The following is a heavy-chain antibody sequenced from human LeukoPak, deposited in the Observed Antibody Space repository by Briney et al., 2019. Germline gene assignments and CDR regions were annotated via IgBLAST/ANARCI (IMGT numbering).Heavy chain of an antibody. Sequence: SETLSLTCTVSGGSISSGSYYWSWIRQPAGKGLEWIGRIYTSGSTNYNPSLKSRVTMSVDTSKNQFSLKLSSVTAADTAVYYCARAGSGYYYTWFDPWGQGTLVTVSS. CDR1: GGSISSGSYY. D-gene: IGHD3-22*01. CDR3: ARAGSGYYYTWFDP. V-gene: IGHV4-61*02. J-gene: IGHJ5*02. CDR2: IYTSGST.